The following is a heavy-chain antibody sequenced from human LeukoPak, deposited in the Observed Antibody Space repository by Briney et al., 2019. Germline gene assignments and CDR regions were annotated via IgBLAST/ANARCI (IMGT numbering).Heavy chain of an antibody. CDR2: ISSSSSTI. D-gene: IGHD2-15*01. V-gene: IGHV3-48*01. Sequence: GGSLRLSCAASGFTFSSYSMNWVRQAPGKGLEWVSYISSSSSTIYYADSVKGRFTISRDNAKNSLYLQMNSLRAEDTAVYYCTRLGGGRRNYYYMDVWGKGTTVTISS. CDR1: GFTFSSYS. J-gene: IGHJ6*03. CDR3: TRLGGGRRNYYYMDV.